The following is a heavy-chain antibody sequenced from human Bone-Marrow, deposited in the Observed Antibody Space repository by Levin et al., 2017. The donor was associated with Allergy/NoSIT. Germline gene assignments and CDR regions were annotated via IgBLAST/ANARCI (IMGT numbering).Heavy chain of an antibody. Sequence: PGGSLRLSCAASGFTFSSYWMSWVRQAPGKGLEWVANIKQDGSEKYYVDSVKGRFTISRDNAKNSLYLQMNSLRAEDTAVYYCARGWVVAATRNYYYYYGMDGWGQGTTVTVSS. V-gene: IGHV3-7*01. CDR3: ARGWVVAATRNYYYYYGMDG. J-gene: IGHJ6*02. D-gene: IGHD2-15*01. CDR1: GFTFSSYW. CDR2: IKQDGSEK.